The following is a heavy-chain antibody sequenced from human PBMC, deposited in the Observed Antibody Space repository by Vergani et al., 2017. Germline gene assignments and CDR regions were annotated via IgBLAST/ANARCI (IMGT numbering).Heavy chain of an antibody. Sequence: VQLVESGGGLVQPGGSLRLSCAASGFTFSSYSMNWVSQAPGKGLEWVSYISSSSSTIYNADSVKGRFTISRDNAKNSLYLQMNSLRAEDTAVYYCASPMNYDILTDTYYYGMYVWGQGTTVTVSS. CDR2: ISSSSSTI. D-gene: IGHD3-9*01. CDR3: ASPMNYDILTDTYYYGMYV. J-gene: IGHJ6*02. CDR1: GFTFSSYS. V-gene: IGHV3-48*01.